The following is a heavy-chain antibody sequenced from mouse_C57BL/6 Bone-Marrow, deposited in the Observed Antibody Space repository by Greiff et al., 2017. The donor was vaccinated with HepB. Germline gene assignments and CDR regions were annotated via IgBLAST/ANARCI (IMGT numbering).Heavy chain of an antibody. CDR1: GYTFTSYG. CDR3: ASELNPYAMDY. Sequence: VQLQQSGAELARPGASVKLSCKASGYTFTSYGISWVKQRTGQGLEWIGEIYPRSGNTYYNEKFKGKATLTADKSSSTAYMELSSLTSEDAAVYFCASELNPYAMDYWGQGTSVTVSS. CDR2: IYPRSGNT. J-gene: IGHJ4*01. D-gene: IGHD6-1*01. V-gene: IGHV1-81*01.